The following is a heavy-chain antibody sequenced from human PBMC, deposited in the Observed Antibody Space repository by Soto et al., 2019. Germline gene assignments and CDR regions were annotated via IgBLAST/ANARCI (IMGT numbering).Heavy chain of an antibody. CDR1: GGTFSSYA. D-gene: IGHD3-22*01. V-gene: IGHV1-69*13. CDR2: IIPIFGTA. J-gene: IGHJ3*02. CDR3: ARDAQWLRGNKAKDSSGYSDAFDI. Sequence: SVKVSCKASGGTFSSYAISWVRQAPGQGLEWMGGIIPIFGTANYAQKFQGRVTITADGSTSTACMELSSLRSEDTAVYYCARDAQWLRGNKAKDSSGYSDAFDIWGQGTMVTVS.